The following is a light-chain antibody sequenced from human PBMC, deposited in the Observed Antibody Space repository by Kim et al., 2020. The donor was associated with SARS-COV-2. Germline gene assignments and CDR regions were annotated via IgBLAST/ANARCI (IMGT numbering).Light chain of an antibody. V-gene: IGKV1-5*01. CDR3: QHYDSYSTWT. CDR1: QNIGTW. CDR2: DAS. Sequence: SVGDRVTIPCRASQNIGTWLAWYQQKPGKAPKFLIFDASSLESGVPSRFSGSGSGTEFTLTISRLQPDDFASYYCQHYDSYSTWTFGQGTKVDIK. J-gene: IGKJ1*01.